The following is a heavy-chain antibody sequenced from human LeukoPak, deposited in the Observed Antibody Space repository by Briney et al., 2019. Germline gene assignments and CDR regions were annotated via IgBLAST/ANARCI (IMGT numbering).Heavy chain of an antibody. J-gene: IGHJ6*03. D-gene: IGHD4/OR15-4a*01. V-gene: IGHV4-59*01. CDR3: VRENGIADDKATMAKFSKTQVKYYYYMDV. CDR2: FFYSRST. CDR1: GGSMSVFW. Sequence: SETLSHPPTVSGGSMSVFWVIGLAQPPGKGPEWIVGFFYSRSTSGSSSYNPALKSRVTISVDSSKKQFSLKLASVTAADAAVYYCVRENGIADDKATMAKFSKTQVKYYYYMDVWGKGTTVTVSS.